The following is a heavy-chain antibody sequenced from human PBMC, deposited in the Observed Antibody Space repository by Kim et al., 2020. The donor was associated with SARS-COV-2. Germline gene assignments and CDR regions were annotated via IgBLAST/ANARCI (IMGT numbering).Heavy chain of an antibody. CDR2: INHSGST. J-gene: IGHJ5*02. CDR1: GGSFSGYY. CDR3: ARGRSSSSWFNRGNWFDP. Sequence: SETLSLTCAVYGGSFSGYYWSWIRQPPGKGLEWIGEINHSGSTNYNPSLKSRVTISVDTSKNQFSLKLSSVTAADTAVYYCARGRSSSSWFNRGNWFDPWGQGTLVTVSS. V-gene: IGHV4-34*01. D-gene: IGHD6-13*01.